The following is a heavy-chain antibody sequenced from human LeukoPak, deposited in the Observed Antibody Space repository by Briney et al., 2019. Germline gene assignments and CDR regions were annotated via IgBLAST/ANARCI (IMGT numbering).Heavy chain of an antibody. V-gene: IGHV3-23*01. D-gene: IGHD6-13*01. J-gene: IGHJ6*02. CDR2: ISGSGGST. CDR3: AKDLCSWFLATYYYYGMDV. Sequence: GGTLRLSCAASGFTFSSYAMSWVRQAPGKGLEWVSAISGSGGSTYYADSVKGRFTISRDNSKNTLYLQMNSLRAEDTAVYYCAKDLCSWFLATYYYYGMDVWGQGTTVTVSS. CDR1: GFTFSSYA.